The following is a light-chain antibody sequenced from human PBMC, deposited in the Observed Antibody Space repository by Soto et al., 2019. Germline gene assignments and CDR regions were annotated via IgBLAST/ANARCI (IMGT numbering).Light chain of an antibody. CDR3: QSYDSIFWV. J-gene: IGLJ3*02. Sequence: NFMLTQPHSVSESPGKTVTISCTRSSGSIASNYVQWYQQRPGSAPTTVIYEDNQRPSGVPDRFSGSIDSSSNSASLTISGLKTEGEADYYCQSYDSIFWVFGGGTKLTVL. CDR2: EDN. CDR1: SGSIASNY. V-gene: IGLV6-57*03.